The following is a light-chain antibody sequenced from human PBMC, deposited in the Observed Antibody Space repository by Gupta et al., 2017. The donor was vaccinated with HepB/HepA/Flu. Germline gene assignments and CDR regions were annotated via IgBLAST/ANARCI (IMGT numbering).Light chain of an antibody. CDR3: QQENSSPRT. CDR2: TAS. Sequence: DIQMTQSPSTLPASVGDRVTLTCRASQNINNWLAWYQQKPGKAPKLLISTASNRDRGVPYRFSGSGSGTEFTLTISSRQAEDFAIYYCQQENSSPRTFGRGTKVEIK. CDR1: QNINNW. J-gene: IGKJ1*01. V-gene: IGKV1-5*03.